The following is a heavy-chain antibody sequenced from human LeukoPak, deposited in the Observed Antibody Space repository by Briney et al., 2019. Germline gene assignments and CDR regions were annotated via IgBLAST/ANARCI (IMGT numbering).Heavy chain of an antibody. V-gene: IGHV3-9*01. CDR1: GFTFDDYA. J-gene: IGHJ5*02. Sequence: GRSLRLSCAASGFTFDDYAMHWVRQAPGKGLEWVSGISWNSGSIVYADSVKGRFTISRDNAKNSLYLQMNSLRAEDTALYYCAKSGYSSGWLNWFDPWGEGTLVTVSS. CDR3: AKSGYSSGWLNWFDP. CDR2: ISWNSGSI. D-gene: IGHD6-19*01.